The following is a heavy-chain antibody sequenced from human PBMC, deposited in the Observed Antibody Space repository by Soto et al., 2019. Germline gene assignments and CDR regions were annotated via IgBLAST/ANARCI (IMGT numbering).Heavy chain of an antibody. Sequence: QVQLQESGPGLVKPSETLSLTCTVSGGSISSYYWSWIRQPPGKGLEWIGYIYYSGSTNYNPSLKSRVTISVDTSKNQLSLKLSSVTAADTAVYYCARWAVRGVIIGGFDYWGQGTLVTVSS. D-gene: IGHD3-10*01. CDR1: GGSISSYY. CDR2: IYYSGST. CDR3: ARWAVRGVIIGGFDY. J-gene: IGHJ4*02. V-gene: IGHV4-59*01.